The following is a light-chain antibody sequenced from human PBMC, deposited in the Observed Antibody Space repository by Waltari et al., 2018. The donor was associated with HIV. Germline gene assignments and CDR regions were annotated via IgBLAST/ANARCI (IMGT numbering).Light chain of an antibody. Sequence: AIQLTQSPSSLSASVGDRVTITCRASQGISSALAWYQQNPGKAPKLLIYEASSLESGVPSRFSGSGSGTDFTLTISSLQPADFATYYCQHFNSYPHTFGQGTKLEIK. CDR3: QHFNSYPHT. V-gene: IGKV1-13*02. CDR2: EAS. J-gene: IGKJ2*01. CDR1: QGISSA.